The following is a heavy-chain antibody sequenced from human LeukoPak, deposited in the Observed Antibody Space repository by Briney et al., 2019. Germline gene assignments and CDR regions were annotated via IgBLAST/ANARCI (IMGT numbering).Heavy chain of an antibody. CDR3: ARLYDSSGYYQTGLYYFDY. CDR1: GGSTSSYY. CDR2: IYYSGST. D-gene: IGHD3-22*01. V-gene: IGHV4-59*01. J-gene: IGHJ4*02. Sequence: SETLSLTCTVSGGSTSSYYWSWIRQPPGKGLEWIGYIYYSGSTNYNPSLKSRVTISVDTSKNQFSLKLSSVTAADTAVYYCARLYDSSGYYQTGLYYFDYWGQGTLVTVSS.